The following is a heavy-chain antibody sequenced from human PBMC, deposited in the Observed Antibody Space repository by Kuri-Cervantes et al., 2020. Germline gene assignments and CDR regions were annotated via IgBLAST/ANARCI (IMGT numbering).Heavy chain of an antibody. D-gene: IGHD6-19*01. V-gene: IGHV3-30*02. CDR2: IRYDGSNK. CDR1: EFTFSNYG. J-gene: IGHJ3*02. Sequence: GGSLRLSCAASEFTFSNYGMHWVRQAPGKGLEWVAFIRYDGSNKYYADSVKGRFTISRDNSKNTLYLQMNSLRAEDTAVYYCAKDLKQWLVLSIWGQGTMVTVSS. CDR3: AKDLKQWLVLSI.